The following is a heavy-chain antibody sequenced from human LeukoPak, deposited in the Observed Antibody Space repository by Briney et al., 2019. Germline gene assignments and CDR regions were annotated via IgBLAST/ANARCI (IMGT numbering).Heavy chain of an antibody. CDR3: ARHGDSSGRYYYYIMDV. D-gene: IGHD3-22*01. V-gene: IGHV5-51*01. CDR1: GYSFPSYW. J-gene: IGHJ6*02. CDR2: IYPGDSDT. Sequence: GESLKISCKGSGYSFPSYWIGWVRQMPGKGLEWMGIIYPGDSDTRYSPSFQGQVTISADKSMSTAYLQWSSLKASDTAMYYCARHGDSSGRYYYYIMDVWGQGTTVTVSS.